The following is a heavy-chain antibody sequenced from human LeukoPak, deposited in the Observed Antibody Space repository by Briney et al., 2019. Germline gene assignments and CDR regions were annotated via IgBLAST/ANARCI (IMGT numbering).Heavy chain of an antibody. CDR2: INHSGST. J-gene: IGHJ4*02. CDR3: ARVGCSGGTCYSRDFDF. CDR1: GGSFSGYY. Sequence: PSETLSLTCAVYGGSFSGYYWSWIRQPPGKGLEWIGEINHSGSTNYNPSLKSRVTISVDTSKNQFSLNLISLTAADTAVYYCARVGCSGGTCYSRDFDFWGQGNLVTVSS. V-gene: IGHV4-34*01. D-gene: IGHD2-15*01.